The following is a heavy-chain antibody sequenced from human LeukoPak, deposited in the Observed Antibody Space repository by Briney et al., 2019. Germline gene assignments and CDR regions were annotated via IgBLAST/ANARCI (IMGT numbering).Heavy chain of an antibody. CDR1: GGTFSSYA. D-gene: IGHD1-26*01. J-gene: IGHJ3*02. Sequence: ASVKVSCKASGGTFSSYAISWVRQAPGQGLEWMGGINPNSGDTNYAQKFQGWVTMTRDTSISTVYMELSRLTSDDTAVYYCARGAVGATRNAFDIWGQGTMVTVSS. V-gene: IGHV1-2*04. CDR3: ARGAVGATRNAFDI. CDR2: INPNSGDT.